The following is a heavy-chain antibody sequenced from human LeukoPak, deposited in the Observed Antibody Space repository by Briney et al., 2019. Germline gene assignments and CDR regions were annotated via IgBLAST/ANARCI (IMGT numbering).Heavy chain of an antibody. CDR1: GFTFKNYA. CDR2: ISGSGAST. D-gene: IGHD4-23*01. V-gene: IGHV3-23*01. CDR3: ANDYGGNSVLDF. Sequence: GGSLRLSCAASGFTFKNYAMSWVRQAPGKGLEWVSGISGSGASTYYADPVKGRFTISRDNSKNTLFLQINSLRAEDTAVYHCANDYGGNSVLDFWGQGTLVTVSS. J-gene: IGHJ4*02.